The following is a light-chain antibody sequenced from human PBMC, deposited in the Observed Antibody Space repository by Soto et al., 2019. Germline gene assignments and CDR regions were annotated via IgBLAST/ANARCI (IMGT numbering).Light chain of an antibody. CDR1: QSVTSSN. CDR2: GAS. J-gene: IGKJ2*01. Sequence: IVLTQSPGTLSLSPGETATLSCRASQSVTSSNLAWYQQRPGQAPRLLIYGASNRATGIAEKFTGSGSGAEFRLTISSLEPEDFAVYYCQHYGATQYTYGQGTKWEIK. V-gene: IGKV3-20*01. CDR3: QHYGATQYT.